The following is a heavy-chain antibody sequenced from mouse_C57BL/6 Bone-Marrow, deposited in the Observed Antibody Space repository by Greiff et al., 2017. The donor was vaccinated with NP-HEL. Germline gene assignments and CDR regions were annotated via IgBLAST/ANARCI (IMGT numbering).Heavy chain of an antibody. V-gene: IGHV1-82*01. CDR3: ARSITTVVATRYFDV. CDR2: IYPGDGDT. Sequence: QVQLQQSGPELVKPGASVKISCKASGYAFSSSWMNWVKQRPGKGLEWIGRIYPGDGDTNYNGKFKGKATLTADKSSSTAYMQLSSLTSEDSAVYFCARSITTVVATRYFDVWGTGTTVTVSS. J-gene: IGHJ1*03. CDR1: GYAFSSSW. D-gene: IGHD1-1*01.